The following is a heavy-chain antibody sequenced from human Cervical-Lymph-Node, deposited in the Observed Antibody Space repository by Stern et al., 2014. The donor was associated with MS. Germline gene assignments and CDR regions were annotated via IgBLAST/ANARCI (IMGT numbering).Heavy chain of an antibody. Sequence: QVTLKESGPVLVKPTETLTLTCTVSGFSLSNARMGVSWIRQPPGKALEWLAHTFSNDEKSYSTSLKSRLTISKDTSKSQVVLTMTNMDPVDTATYYCARTYGGNPMRAAWFDPWGQGTLVTVSS. D-gene: IGHD4-23*01. J-gene: IGHJ5*02. CDR3: ARTYGGNPMRAAWFDP. CDR1: GFSLSNARMG. V-gene: IGHV2-26*01. CDR2: TFSNDEK.